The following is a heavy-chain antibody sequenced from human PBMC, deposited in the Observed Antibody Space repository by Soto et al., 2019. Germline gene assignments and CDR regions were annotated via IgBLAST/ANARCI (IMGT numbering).Heavy chain of an antibody. V-gene: IGHV4-59*01. CDR1: GGSISSYY. J-gene: IGHJ6*03. D-gene: IGHD3-3*01. CDR3: ASSLYDFSTMDV. CDR2: IYYSGST. Sequence: SETLSLTCTVSGGSISSYYWSWIRQPPGKGLEWIGYIYYSGSTNYNPSLKSRVTISVDTSKNQFSLKLSSVTAADTVVYYCASSLYDFSTMDVWGKGTTVTVFS.